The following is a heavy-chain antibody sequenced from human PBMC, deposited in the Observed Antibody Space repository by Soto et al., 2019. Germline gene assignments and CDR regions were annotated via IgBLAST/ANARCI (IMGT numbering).Heavy chain of an antibody. J-gene: IGHJ4*02. CDR1: GFNFRDYS. V-gene: IGHV3-48*02. D-gene: IGHD3-9*01. CDR3: ARDRDWAFDY. Sequence: PGGSLRLSCATSGFNFRDYSMNWVRQAPGKGLEWVSYIGGSIDYADSVKGRFTVSRDTAKNSLYLQMSGLRDEDTTIYYCARDRDWAFDYWGLGTLVTVSS. CDR2: IGGSI.